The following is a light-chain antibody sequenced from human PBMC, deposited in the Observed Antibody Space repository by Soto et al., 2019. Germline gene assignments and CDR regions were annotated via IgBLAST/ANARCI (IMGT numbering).Light chain of an antibody. CDR2: ADT. Sequence: QSVRTQTPSVSGAPGQRVTISCTGSSSNIGAGYAIHWYQQFPGTAPKLLIYADTNRPSGVPDRFSGSKSGTSASLAIAGLQAEDEADYYCQSYDSSLSGSGFGGGTKLTVL. V-gene: IGLV1-40*01. CDR3: QSYDSSLSGSG. J-gene: IGLJ2*01. CDR1: SSNIGAGYA.